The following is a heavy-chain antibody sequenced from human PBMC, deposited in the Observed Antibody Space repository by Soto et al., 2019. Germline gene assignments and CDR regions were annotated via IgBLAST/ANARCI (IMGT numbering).Heavy chain of an antibody. CDR3: ATQQFFDASGFSFDQ. J-gene: IGHJ4*02. D-gene: IGHD3-22*01. CDR1: GISVSTAV. CDR2: IKSKTDGETV. Sequence: GGCLGICCVWSGISVSTAVMNGVRQAPGKGLEWVGRIKSKTDGETVDYAAPVRGRFIISRDDSKNTVYLSVSGLKTEDTAIYYCATQQFFDASGFSFDQWGQGNLVTVST. V-gene: IGHV3-15*01.